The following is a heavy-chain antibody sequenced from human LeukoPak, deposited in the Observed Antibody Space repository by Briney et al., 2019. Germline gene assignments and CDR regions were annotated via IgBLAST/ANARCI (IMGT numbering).Heavy chain of an antibody. J-gene: IGHJ6*03. V-gene: IGHV4-39*07. Sequence: PSETLSLTCTVSGGSISSSSYYWGWIRQPPGKGLEWIGSIYYSGSTYYNPSLKSRVTISVDTSKNQFSLKLSSVTAADTAVYYCTRGSIAYYYMDVWGKGTTVTISS. CDR1: GGSISSSSYY. CDR3: TRGSIAYYYMDV. CDR2: IYYSGST. D-gene: IGHD3-22*01.